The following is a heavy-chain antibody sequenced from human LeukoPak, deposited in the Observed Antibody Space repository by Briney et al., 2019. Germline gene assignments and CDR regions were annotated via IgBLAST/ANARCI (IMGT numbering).Heavy chain of an antibody. CDR3: ANSVLYSSSWYANTPRTDFDY. J-gene: IGHJ4*02. Sequence: GGSLRLSCAASGFTFSDYYMSWIRQAPGKGLEWVSYISSSGSTIYYADSVKGRFTISRDNSKNTLYLQMNSLRAEDTAVYYCANSVLYSSSWYANTPRTDFDYWGQGTLVTVSS. D-gene: IGHD6-13*01. CDR2: ISSSGSTI. V-gene: IGHV3-11*01. CDR1: GFTFSDYY.